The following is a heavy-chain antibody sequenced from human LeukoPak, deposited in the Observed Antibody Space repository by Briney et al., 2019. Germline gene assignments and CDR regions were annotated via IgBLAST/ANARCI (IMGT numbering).Heavy chain of an antibody. CDR3: ARGTYSSGPRRWWSYDY. J-gene: IGHJ4*02. D-gene: IGHD6-19*01. CDR2: MNPNSGNT. V-gene: IGHV1-8*02. CDR1: GYTFTSYG. Sequence: GASVTVSCKASGYTFTSYGISWVRQAPGQGLEWMGWMNPNSGNTGYAQKLQGRVTMTRNTSISTAYMELSSLRSEDTAVYYCARGTYSSGPRRWWSYDYWGQGTLVTVSS.